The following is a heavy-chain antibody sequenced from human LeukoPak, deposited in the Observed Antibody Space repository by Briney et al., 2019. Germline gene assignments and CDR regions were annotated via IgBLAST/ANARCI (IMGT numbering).Heavy chain of an antibody. J-gene: IGHJ4*02. Sequence: PGGSLRLSCAASGFTFSTFAMTWVRQAPGKGLEWVSVISGSGGTTYYADSVKGRFILSRDNSKNTLYLQMNSLRAEDTAVYYCARQVAYYDFWSGYPDYWGQGTLVTVSS. V-gene: IGHV3-23*01. CDR1: GFTFSTFA. D-gene: IGHD3-3*01. CDR3: ARQVAYYDFWSGYPDY. CDR2: ISGSGGTT.